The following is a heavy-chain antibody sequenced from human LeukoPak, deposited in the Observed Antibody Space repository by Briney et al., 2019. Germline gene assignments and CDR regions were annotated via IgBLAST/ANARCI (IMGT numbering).Heavy chain of an antibody. CDR1: GGSFSGYY. CDR3: AGFAVGYVWGSYRSEAY. CDR2: INHSGST. V-gene: IGHV4-34*01. D-gene: IGHD3-16*02. Sequence: KPSETLSLTCAVYGGSFSGYYWSWIRQPPGKGLEWIGEINHSGSTNYNPSLKSRVTISVDTSKNQFSLKLSSVTAADTAVYYCAGFAVGYVWGSYRSEAYWGQGTLVTVSS. J-gene: IGHJ4*02.